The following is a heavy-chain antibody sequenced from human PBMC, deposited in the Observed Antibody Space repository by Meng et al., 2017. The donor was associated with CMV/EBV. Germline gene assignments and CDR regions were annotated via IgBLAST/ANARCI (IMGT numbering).Heavy chain of an antibody. J-gene: IGHJ5*02. CDR1: GFTFSSYW. D-gene: IGHD7-27*01. CDR2: IKQDGSGK. V-gene: IGHV3-7*01. CDR3: ARGGDYWGRMDWFDP. Sequence: GGSLRLSCAASGFTFSSYWMSWVRQAPGKGLEWVANIKQDGSGKYYVHSVKGRFTISRDNAKNSLYLQMNSLRAEDTAVYYCARGGDYWGRMDWFDPWGQGTLVTVSS.